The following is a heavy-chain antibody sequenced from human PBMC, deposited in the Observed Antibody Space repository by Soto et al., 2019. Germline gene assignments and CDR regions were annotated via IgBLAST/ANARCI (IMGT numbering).Heavy chain of an antibody. V-gene: IGHV4-39*01. CDR3: RRHTLMVVPAAVDV. Sequence: PSETLSLTCSVSGDSIKYSSYFWGWIRQPPGKGLEWIGSFYHTGTTYYNPSLKSRVNISVDTSQNHFSLRLSSVTAADTAVYYCRRHTLMVVPAAVDVWGPGTTVTVSS. J-gene: IGHJ6*02. D-gene: IGHD2-2*01. CDR2: FYHTGTT. CDR1: GDSIKYSSYF.